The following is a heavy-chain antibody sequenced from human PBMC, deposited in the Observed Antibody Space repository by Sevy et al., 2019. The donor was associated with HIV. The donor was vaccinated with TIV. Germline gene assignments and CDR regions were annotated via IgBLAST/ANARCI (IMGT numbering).Heavy chain of an antibody. J-gene: IGHJ6*02. CDR2: IGSSGNTI. Sequence: GGSLRLSCAASGFILSDYYMSWIRQAPGKGLEWVSYIGSSGNTIYYTDSVKGRFTISRDNSKKLVYLQMNSLRAEDSAVYYCARDRGLCSSTNCDDWDYYGMDVWGQGTTVTVSS. V-gene: IGHV3-11*01. CDR1: GFILSDYY. CDR3: ARDRGLCSSTNCDDWDYYGMDV. D-gene: IGHD2-2*01.